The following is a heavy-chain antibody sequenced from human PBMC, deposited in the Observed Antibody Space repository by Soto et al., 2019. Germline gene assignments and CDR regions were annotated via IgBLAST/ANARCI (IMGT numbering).Heavy chain of an antibody. Sequence: SETLSLTCTVSGGSISSSSYYWGWIRQPPGKGLEWIGSIYYSGSTYYNPSLKSRVTISVDTSKNQFSLKLSSVTAADTAVYYCARFIAVWEGAFDYWGQGTLVTVSS. J-gene: IGHJ4*02. V-gene: IGHV4-39*01. CDR3: ARFIAVWEGAFDY. CDR1: GGSISSSSYY. D-gene: IGHD6-19*01. CDR2: IYYSGST.